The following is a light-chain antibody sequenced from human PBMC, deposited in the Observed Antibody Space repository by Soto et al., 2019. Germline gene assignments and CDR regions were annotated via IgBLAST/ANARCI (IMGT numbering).Light chain of an antibody. V-gene: IGKV1-17*01. Sequence: IQMTQSPSSLSASVGDRVTLTCRASHGISNYLNWFQHKPGKAPRRLISVASTLQSGVPSRFSGSGSGTEFTLTISGLQPEDFATYYCLQHSAYPYTFGQGNKLEIK. CDR3: LQHSAYPYT. CDR1: HGISNY. CDR2: VAS. J-gene: IGKJ2*01.